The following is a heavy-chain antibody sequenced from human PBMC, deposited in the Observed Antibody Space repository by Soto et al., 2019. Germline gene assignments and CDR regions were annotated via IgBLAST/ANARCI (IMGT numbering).Heavy chain of an antibody. CDR1: GFTFGSYW. CDR3: ARGRPYGMDV. J-gene: IGHJ6*02. V-gene: IGHV3-74*01. CDR2: IDSDGSST. Sequence: EVPLVESGGGLVQPGGSLRVSCAASGFTFGSYWMNWVRQAPGKGLVWVSRIDSDGSSTTYADSVKGRFTTARDNAKTTLYLQMSSLRVEDTAVYYCARGRPYGMDVWGQGTTVTVSS.